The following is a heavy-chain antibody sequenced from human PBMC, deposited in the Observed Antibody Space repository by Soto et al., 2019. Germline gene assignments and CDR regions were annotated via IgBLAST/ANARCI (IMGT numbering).Heavy chain of an antibody. D-gene: IGHD1-26*01. CDR1: GYTFTSYG. CDR2: ISAYNGNT. V-gene: IGHV1-18*01. Sequence: QVQLVQSGAEVKKPGTSVKVSCKASGYTFTSYGISWVRQAPGQGLEWMGWISAYNGNTNYAQKLQGRVTMTIDTSRSRAYMELRSLRSDNTAVYYCARWKGGTFPYYFDYWGQGTLVTVSS. J-gene: IGHJ4*02. CDR3: ARWKGGTFPYYFDY.